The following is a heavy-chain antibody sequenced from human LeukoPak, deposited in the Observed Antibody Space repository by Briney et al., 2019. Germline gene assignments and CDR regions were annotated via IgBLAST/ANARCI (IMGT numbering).Heavy chain of an antibody. CDR1: GGSISSSSYY. CDR2: IYYSGST. D-gene: IGHD4-17*01. CDR3: ERFSTVTTHFDY. V-gene: IGHV4-39*07. Sequence: PSETLSLTCTVSGGSISSSSYYWGWIRQLPGKGLEWIGSIYYSGSTYYNPSLKSRVTISVDTSKNQFSLKLSSVTAADTAVYYCERFSTVTTHFDYWGQGTLVTVSS. J-gene: IGHJ4*02.